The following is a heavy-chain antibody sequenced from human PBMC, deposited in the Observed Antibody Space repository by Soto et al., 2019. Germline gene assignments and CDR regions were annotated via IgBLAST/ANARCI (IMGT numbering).Heavy chain of an antibody. CDR1: GYTFTSYG. Sequence: QVQLVQSGAEVKKPGASVKVSCKASGYTFTSYGLSWVRQAPGQGLEWMGRISAYNYNTNYAQKLQGRVTMTTDTSTRTAYTELRTLRSDDTAVYYCASVVGALGHWFDPWGQGTLVTVSS. J-gene: IGHJ5*02. CDR2: ISAYNYNT. CDR3: ASVVGALGHWFDP. V-gene: IGHV1-18*01. D-gene: IGHD2-15*01.